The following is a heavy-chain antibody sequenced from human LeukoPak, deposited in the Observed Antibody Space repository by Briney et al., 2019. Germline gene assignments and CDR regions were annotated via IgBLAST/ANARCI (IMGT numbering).Heavy chain of an antibody. D-gene: IGHD1/OR15-1a*01. Sequence: SETLSLTCTASGGSISSYYWSWIWQPPGKGLEWIGNIYDSGSTNYNPSLKSRVTTSVDTSKNQFSLKLNSVTAADTAVYYCARTNTVFYYFDYWGQGTLITVSS. CDR2: IYDSGST. CDR3: ARTNTVFYYFDY. V-gene: IGHV4-59*12. J-gene: IGHJ4*02. CDR1: GGSISSYY.